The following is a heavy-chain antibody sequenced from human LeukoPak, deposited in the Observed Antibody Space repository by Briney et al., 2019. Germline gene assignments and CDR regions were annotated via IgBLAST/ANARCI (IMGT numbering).Heavy chain of an antibody. D-gene: IGHD3-3*01. CDR3: ARRPHDFWSGYCFDY. J-gene: IGHJ4*02. Sequence: GGSLRLSCAAYGFTVSSNYMSWVRQAPGKGLEWVSVIYSGGSTYYADSVKGRFTISRDNSKNTLYLQMNSLRAEDTAVYYCARRPHDFWSGYCFDYWGQGTLVTVSS. CDR2: IYSGGST. CDR1: GFTVSSNY. V-gene: IGHV3-53*01.